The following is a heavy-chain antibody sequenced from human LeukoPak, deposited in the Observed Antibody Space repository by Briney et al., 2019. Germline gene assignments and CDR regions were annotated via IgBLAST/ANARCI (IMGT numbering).Heavy chain of an antibody. CDR3: ARVHGDYPDY. J-gene: IGHJ4*02. CDR2: IYYSGST. D-gene: IGHD4-17*01. CDR1: GGSINDHY. Sequence: NPLETLSLTCTVSGGSINDHYWSWIRQPPGKGLEWIGYIYYSGSTYYNPSLKSRVTISVDTSKNQFSLKLSSVTAADTAVYYCARVHGDYPDYWGQGTLVTVSS. V-gene: IGHV4-30-4*01.